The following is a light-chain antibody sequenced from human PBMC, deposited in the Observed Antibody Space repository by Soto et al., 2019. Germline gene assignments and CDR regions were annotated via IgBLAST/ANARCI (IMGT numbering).Light chain of an antibody. CDR2: DAS. Sequence: ELGLTQSPGTLSLYPGQRATLSCRASQTVRNNYLAWYQQKPGQAPRLLIYDASSRATGIPDRFSGGGSGTDFTLTISRLEPEDFAVYYCQQYGSSPTFGGGTKVDI. CDR3: QQYGSSPT. CDR1: QTVRNNY. V-gene: IGKV3-20*01. J-gene: IGKJ4*01.